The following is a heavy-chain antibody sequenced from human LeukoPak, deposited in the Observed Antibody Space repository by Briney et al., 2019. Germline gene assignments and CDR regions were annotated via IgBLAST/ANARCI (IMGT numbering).Heavy chain of an antibody. J-gene: IGHJ3*01. V-gene: IGHV3-21*01. Sequence: GGSLRLSCAASGFTFSTYAMHWVRQAPGKGLEWVSSISSTSTSIYHADSVKGRFTISRDNTKNSLYLQMDSLRAEDTAVYYCARGFRAFDFWAQGTVVTVSS. CDR1: GFTFSTYA. CDR2: ISSTSTSI. CDR3: ARGFRAFDF.